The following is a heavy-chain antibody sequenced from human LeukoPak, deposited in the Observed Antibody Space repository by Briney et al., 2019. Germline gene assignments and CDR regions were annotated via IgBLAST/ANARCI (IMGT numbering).Heavy chain of an antibody. CDR2: IWYDGSNK. Sequence: PWGSLRFSCAASGFTFSSYGRDWVRQAPGKGLEWVAVIWYDGSNKYYADPVKGRFTLSRDNSQHTLYLQVTSMRAEDTAVYYCAKGNGGYYYYLDVWGNGTTVTVSS. V-gene: IGHV3-33*06. D-gene: IGHD1-1*01. CDR3: AKGNGGYYYYLDV. CDR1: GFTFSSYG. J-gene: IGHJ6*03.